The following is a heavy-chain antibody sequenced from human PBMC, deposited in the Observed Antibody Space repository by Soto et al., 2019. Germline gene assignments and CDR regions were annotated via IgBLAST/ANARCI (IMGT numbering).Heavy chain of an antibody. J-gene: IGHJ3*02. CDR1: GGSISSGDYY. CDR2: IYYSGST. Sequence: SETLSLTCTVSGGSISSGDYYWSWIRQPPGKGLEWIGHIYYSGSTYYNPSLKSRVTISVDTSKNQFSLKLSSVTAADTAVYYCAREMTTVTTGQAFDIWGQGTMVTVSS. V-gene: IGHV4-30-4*01. CDR3: AREMTTVTTGQAFDI. D-gene: IGHD4-17*01.